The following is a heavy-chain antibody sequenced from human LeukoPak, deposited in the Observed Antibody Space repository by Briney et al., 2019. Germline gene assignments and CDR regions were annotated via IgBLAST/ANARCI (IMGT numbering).Heavy chain of an antibody. J-gene: IGHJ4*02. V-gene: IGHV1-8*01. D-gene: IGHD6-13*01. Sequence: GASVKVSFKASGYTFTIYDINWVRQATGQGGEGMGWMKPDSADTGYAQKFQGRVTMTRNTSISTAYMELSSLRSEDTAVYYCARGPPESSSSDYWGQGALVTVSS. CDR3: ARGPPESSSSDY. CDR2: MKPDSADT. CDR1: GYTFTIYD.